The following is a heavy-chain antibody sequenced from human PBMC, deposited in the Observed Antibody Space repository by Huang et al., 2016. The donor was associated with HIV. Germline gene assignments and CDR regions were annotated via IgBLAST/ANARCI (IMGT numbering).Heavy chain of an antibody. J-gene: IGHJ4*02. V-gene: IGHV1-2*02. Sequence: QVQLVQSGAEVKNPGASVRVSCKASGYTFTDSNIHWVRQAPGQGLEWMGWINPKGGGTIYAPRFQGRVTMTRDTTISTVHMDLRRIQSDDTAVYFCARDWSFGSSTSPADWGQGTLVTVSS. CDR2: INPKGGGT. CDR1: GYTFTDSN. D-gene: IGHD6-6*01. CDR3: ARDWSFGSSTSPAD.